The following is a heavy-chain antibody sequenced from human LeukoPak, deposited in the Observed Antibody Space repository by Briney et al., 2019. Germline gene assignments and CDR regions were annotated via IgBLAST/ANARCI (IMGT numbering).Heavy chain of an antibody. CDR1: GGSFSGYY. Sequence: SETLSLTCAVYGGSFSGYYWSWIRQPPGKGLEWIGYIYYSGSTNYNPSLKSRVTISVDTSKNQFSLKLSSVTAADTAVYYCARPLNYYDSSVAFDIWGQGTMVTVSS. V-gene: IGHV4-59*08. CDR3: ARPLNYYDSSVAFDI. CDR2: IYYSGST. J-gene: IGHJ3*02. D-gene: IGHD3-22*01.